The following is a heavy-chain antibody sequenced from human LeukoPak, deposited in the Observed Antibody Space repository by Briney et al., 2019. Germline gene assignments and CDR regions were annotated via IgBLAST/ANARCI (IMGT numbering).Heavy chain of an antibody. V-gene: IGHV4-31*03. J-gene: IGHJ4*02. D-gene: IGHD6-13*01. CDR2: IYYSGST. CDR1: GGSISSGGYY. CDR3: ARARSAAGNFDY. Sequence: SETLSLTCTVSGGSISSGGYYWSWIRQHPGVGLEWIGYIYYSGSTHYNPSLKSRVTISADTSKNQFSLKLSSVTAADTAVYYCARARSAAGNFDYWGQGTLVTVSS.